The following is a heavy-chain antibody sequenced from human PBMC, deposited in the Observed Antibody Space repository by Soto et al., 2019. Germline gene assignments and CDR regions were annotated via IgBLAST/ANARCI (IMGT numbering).Heavy chain of an antibody. D-gene: IGHD3-3*01. J-gene: IGHJ4*03. Sequence: SAIQSLTWNVSGVSVRGVGGRWAWLRPPPGKGLEWIGYIYNGGSTYYRPSLESRMHMSLDATRNHYSLRLTSVTAADTAVYFCARAPVGLDTISYFDDWGQGKLVTSPQ. CDR1: GVSVRGVGGR. V-gene: IGHV4-30-4*01. CDR3: ARAPVGLDTISYFDD. CDR2: IYNGGST.